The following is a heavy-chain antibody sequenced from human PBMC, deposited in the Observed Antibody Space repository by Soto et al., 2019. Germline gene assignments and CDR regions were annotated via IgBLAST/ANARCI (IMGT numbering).Heavy chain of an antibody. J-gene: IGHJ5*02. V-gene: IGHV1-18*01. CDR3: ARKYSSSSWFDP. D-gene: IGHD6-6*01. Sequence: GPSVKVSCKASGYTFTSYGITWVRQAPGQGLEWMGWISTYNGDTNYAQQLQGRVTMTTDTSTSTAYMELRSLRSDDTAVYYCARKYSSSSWFDPWGQGTLVTVSS. CDR2: ISTYNGDT. CDR1: GYTFTSYG.